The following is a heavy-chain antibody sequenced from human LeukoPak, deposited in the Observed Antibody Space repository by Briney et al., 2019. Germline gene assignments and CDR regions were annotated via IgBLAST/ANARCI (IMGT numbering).Heavy chain of an antibody. CDR3: AITPQLWDTPDY. CDR2: INPNSGGT. D-gene: IGHD5-18*01. CDR1: GYTFTGYY. V-gene: IGHV1-2*02. J-gene: IGHJ4*02. Sequence: ASVKVSCKASGYTFTGYYMHWVRQAPGQGLEWMGWINPNSGGTNYAQKFQGRVTMTRDTSISTAYMELSRLRSDDTAVYYCAITPQLWDTPDYWGQGTLVTVSS.